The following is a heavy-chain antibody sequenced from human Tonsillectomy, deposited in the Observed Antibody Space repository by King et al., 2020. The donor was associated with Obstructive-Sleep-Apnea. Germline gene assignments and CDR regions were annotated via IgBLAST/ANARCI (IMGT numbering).Heavy chain of an antibody. V-gene: IGHV3-15*01. J-gene: IGHJ6*02. Sequence: QLVQSGGGLVKPGGSLRLSCAASGFTFNDAWMSWVRQAPGKGLEWVGRIRSKADGGTTDYAAPVKGRFIISRDDSKKTLYLQMNSLKTEDTAVYYCATVETLELQKPYYYYGMDVWGQGTTVTVSS. D-gene: IGHD1-7*01. CDR1: GFTFNDAW. CDR3: ATVETLELQKPYYYYGMDV. CDR2: IRSKADGGTT.